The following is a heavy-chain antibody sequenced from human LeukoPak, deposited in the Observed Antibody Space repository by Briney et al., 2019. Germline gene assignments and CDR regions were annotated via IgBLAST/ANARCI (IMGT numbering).Heavy chain of an antibody. CDR2: ITSSSTYI. J-gene: IGHJ4*02. D-gene: IGHD5-12*01. CDR1: GFTFSGYS. Sequence: AGGSLRLSCAASGFTFSGYSLNWVRQAPGKGLEWVSSITSSSTYIYYADSVKGRFTISRDNAKNSLYLQMNSLRAEDTAVYYCARAIFRGYSAVDYFDYWGQGTLVTVSS. V-gene: IGHV3-21*01. CDR3: ARAIFRGYSAVDYFDY.